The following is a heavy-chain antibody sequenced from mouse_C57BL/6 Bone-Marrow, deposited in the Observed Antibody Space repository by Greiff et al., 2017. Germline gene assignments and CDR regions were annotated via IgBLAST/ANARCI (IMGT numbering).Heavy chain of an antibody. Sequence: EVKLMESGPGLVKPSQSLSLTCSVTGYSITSGYYWNWIRQFPGNKLEWMGYISYDGSNNYNPSLKNRISITRDTSKNQFFLKLNSVTTEDTATYYCARGEITTVVATYWYFDVWGTGTTVTVSS. J-gene: IGHJ1*03. CDR2: ISYDGSN. CDR1: GYSITSGYY. V-gene: IGHV3-6*01. CDR3: ARGEITTVVATYWYFDV. D-gene: IGHD1-1*01.